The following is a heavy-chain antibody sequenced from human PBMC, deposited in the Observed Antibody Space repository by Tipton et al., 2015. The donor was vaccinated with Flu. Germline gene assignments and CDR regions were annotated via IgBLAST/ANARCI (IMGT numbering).Heavy chain of an antibody. D-gene: IGHD2-2*01. J-gene: IGHJ4*02. CDR3: ARPGGPAAINPFSYFDF. CDR1: GYTLTSYP. V-gene: IGHV1-18*04. CDR2: ISAYNGDT. Sequence: QLVQSGAEVKKPGASVKVSCKASGYTLTSYPISWVRQAPGQGLEWMGWISAYNGDTNYAQKLQGRVTMTTDTSTNTAYMELRSLRSDDTAVYYCARPGGPAAINPFSYFDFWGQGALVAVSS.